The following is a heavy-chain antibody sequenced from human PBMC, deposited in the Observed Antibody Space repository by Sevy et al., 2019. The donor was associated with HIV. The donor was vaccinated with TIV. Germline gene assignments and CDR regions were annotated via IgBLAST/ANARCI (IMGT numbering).Heavy chain of an antibody. J-gene: IGHJ4*02. D-gene: IGHD6-19*01. V-gene: IGHV3-21*01. CDR1: GFTFSSYS. CDR3: ARDRPEQWLDKFDY. Sequence: GGSLRLSRAASGFTFSSYSMNWVRQAPGKGLEWVSSISSSSSYIYYADSVKGRFTISRDNAKNSLYLQMNSLRAEDTAVYYCARDRPEQWLDKFDYWGQGTLVTVSS. CDR2: ISSSSSYI.